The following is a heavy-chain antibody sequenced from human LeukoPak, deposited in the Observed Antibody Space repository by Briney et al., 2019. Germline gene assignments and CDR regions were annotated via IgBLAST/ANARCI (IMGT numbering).Heavy chain of an antibody. CDR1: GYSISSGYY. D-gene: IGHD3-3*01. CDR3: ASITIFGVVPTTTWFDP. V-gene: IGHV4-38-2*01. Sequence: SETLSLTCAVSGYSISSGYYWGWIRQPPGKGLEWIGSIYHSGSTYYNPSLKSRVTISVDTSKNQFSLKLSSVTAADTAVYYCASITIFGVVPTTTWFDPWGQGTLVTVSS. J-gene: IGHJ5*02. CDR2: IYHSGST.